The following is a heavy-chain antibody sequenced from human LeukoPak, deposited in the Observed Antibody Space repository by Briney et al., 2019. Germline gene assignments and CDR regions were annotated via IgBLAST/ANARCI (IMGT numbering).Heavy chain of an antibody. J-gene: IGHJ4*02. CDR1: GGSISSSSYY. V-gene: IGHV4-39*07. D-gene: IGHD5-18*01. CDR2: IYYSGSA. CDR3: ARGGRPGYSYVPGIDY. Sequence: SETLSLTCTVSGGSISSSSYYWGWIRQPPGKGLEWSGTIYYSGSAYYNPSLKSRVTISVDTSKNQFSLKLSSVTAADTAVYYCARGGRPGYSYVPGIDYWGQGTLVTVSS.